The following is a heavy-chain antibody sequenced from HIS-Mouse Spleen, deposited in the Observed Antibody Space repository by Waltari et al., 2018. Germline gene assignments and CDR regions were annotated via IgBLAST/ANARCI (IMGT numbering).Heavy chain of an antibody. D-gene: IGHD6-13*01. V-gene: IGHV4-39*07. CDR2: SYSSGGT. CDR3: AREIPYSSSWYDWYFDL. Sequence: QLQLQESGPGLVKPSETLSLTCTVSGGSISSSSYYWGWIRQPPGRGLEWIGSSYSSGGTYSNPDVSRRVTISVDTSKNQFSRKLSSVTAADTAVYYCAREIPYSSSWYDWYFDLWGRGTLVTVSS. CDR1: GGSISSSSYY. J-gene: IGHJ2*01.